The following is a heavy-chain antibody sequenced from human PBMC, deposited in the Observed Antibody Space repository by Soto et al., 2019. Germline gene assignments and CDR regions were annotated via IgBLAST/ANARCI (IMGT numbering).Heavy chain of an antibody. CDR1: GFTFSSYC. J-gene: IGHJ3*02. CDR3: AKDQFSGWYQDAFDI. CDR2: ISGSGGST. Sequence: PGGSLRLSCAASGFTFSSYCMSWVRQAPGKGLEWVSAISGSGGSTYYADSVKGRFTISRDNSKNTLYLQMNSLRAEDTAVYYCAKDQFSGWYQDAFDIWGQGTMVTVSS. D-gene: IGHD6-19*01. V-gene: IGHV3-23*01.